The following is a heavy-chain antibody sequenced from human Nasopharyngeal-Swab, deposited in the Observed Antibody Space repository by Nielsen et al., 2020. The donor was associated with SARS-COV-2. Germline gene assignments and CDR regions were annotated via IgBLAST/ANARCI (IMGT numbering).Heavy chain of an antibody. CDR1: GFAFSSYG. D-gene: IGHD5-12*01. V-gene: IGHV3-23*01. CDR3: AKDRDSGDDSDDYYHYYGMDV. CDR2: ISGSDYST. J-gene: IGHJ6*02. Sequence: GESLKISCAASGFAFSSYGMHWVRQAPGKGLEWVSVISGSDYSTKYADSVKGRFTISRDNSKNTVNLQMNSLRVEDTAIYYCAKDRDSGDDSDDYYHYYGMDVWGQGTTVTVFS.